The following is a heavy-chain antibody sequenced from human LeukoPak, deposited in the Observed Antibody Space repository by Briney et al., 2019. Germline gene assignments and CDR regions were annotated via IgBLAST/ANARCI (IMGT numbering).Heavy chain of an antibody. CDR3: ARDTEHSSGWYGLGY. V-gene: IGHV1-2*02. CDR1: GYTFTGYY. CDR2: INPNSGGT. D-gene: IGHD6-19*01. J-gene: IGHJ4*02. Sequence: ASVKVSCKASGYTFTGYYMHWVRQAPGQGLEWMGWINPNSGGTNYAQKFQGRVTMTRDTSISTAYMELSRLRSDDTAVYYCARDTEHSSGWYGLGYWGQGTLVTVSS.